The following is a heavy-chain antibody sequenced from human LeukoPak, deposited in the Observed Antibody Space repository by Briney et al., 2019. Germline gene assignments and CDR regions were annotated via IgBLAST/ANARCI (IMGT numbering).Heavy chain of an antibody. J-gene: IGHJ4*02. CDR1: GFTLSNFA. D-gene: IGHD6-13*01. Sequence: GSLRLSCAASGFTLSNFAMNWVRQAPGKGPEWVSGLSGSGGSTYYADSVKGRFTISRDNSKNTLYLQMNSLRAEDTAVYYCAKVAALFNWGQGTLVTVSS. CDR3: AKVAALFN. V-gene: IGHV3-23*01. CDR2: LSGSGGST.